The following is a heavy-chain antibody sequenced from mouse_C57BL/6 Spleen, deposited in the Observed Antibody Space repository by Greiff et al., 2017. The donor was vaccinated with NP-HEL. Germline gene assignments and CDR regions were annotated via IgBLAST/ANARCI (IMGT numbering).Heavy chain of an antibody. CDR2: IDPEDGET. CDR1: GFNIKDYY. CDR3: AREGYDDLYYCDY. Sequence: EVQLQQSGAELVKPGASVKLSCTASGFNIKDYYMHWVKQRPEQGLAWIGRIDPEDGETKYAPTFQGQATIQADTSSNTAYLQLSSLTSGDTAGYYWAREGYDDLYYCDYWVQGTTLTVSS. D-gene: IGHD2-2*01. J-gene: IGHJ2*01. V-gene: IGHV14-2*01.